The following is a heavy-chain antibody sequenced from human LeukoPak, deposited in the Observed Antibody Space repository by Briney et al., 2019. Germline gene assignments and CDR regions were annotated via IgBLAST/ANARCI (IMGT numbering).Heavy chain of an antibody. CDR1: GFSVNNLY. D-gene: IGHD3-16*01. Sequence: GGSLRLTCAASGFSVNNLYMSWVRQAPGKGLEWVSVIYSGDRTYYADSVKGRFTISRDTSNNTVYLQMNSLSPEETAVYYCTTGGGVYDYVSLHWGQGTLVTVSS. CDR3: TTGGGVYDYVSLH. J-gene: IGHJ1*01. V-gene: IGHV3-66*01. CDR2: IYSGDRT.